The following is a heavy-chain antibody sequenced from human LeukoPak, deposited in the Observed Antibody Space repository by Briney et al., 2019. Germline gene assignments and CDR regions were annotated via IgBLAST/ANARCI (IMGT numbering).Heavy chain of an antibody. CDR2: ISGSGGST. V-gene: IGHV3-23*01. CDR3: AKVGLGNWYYYYGMDV. CDR1: GFTFSSYA. D-gene: IGHD3-16*01. J-gene: IGHJ6*02. Sequence: PGGSLRLSCAASGFTFSSYAMCRVRQAPGKGLEWVSAISGSGGSTYYADSVKGRFTISRDNSKNTLYLQMNSLRAEDTAVYYCAKVGLGNWYYYYGMDVWGQGTTVTVSS.